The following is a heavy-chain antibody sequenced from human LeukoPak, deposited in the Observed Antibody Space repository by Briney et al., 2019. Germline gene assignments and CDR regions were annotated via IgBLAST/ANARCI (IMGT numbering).Heavy chain of an antibody. D-gene: IGHD3-10*01. V-gene: IGHV4-59*01. CDR3: ARGRITMVRGYNFDY. CDR1: GASISSYY. CDR2: IYYSGST. Sequence: SETLSLTCTVSGASISSYYWSWIRQPPGKGLEWIGYIYYSGSTNYNPSLKSRVTISVDTSKNQFSLKLSSVTAADTAVYYCARGRITMVRGYNFDYWGQGTLVTVSS. J-gene: IGHJ4*02.